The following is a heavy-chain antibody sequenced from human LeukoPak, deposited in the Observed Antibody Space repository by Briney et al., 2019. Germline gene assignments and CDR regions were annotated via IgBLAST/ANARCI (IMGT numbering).Heavy chain of an antibody. CDR1: GFTFSNAW. J-gene: IGHJ4*02. Sequence: GGSLRLSCAASGFTFSNAWMSWVRQAPGKGLEWVGRIKSKTDGGTTDYAAPVKGRFTISRDDSKNPLYLQMNSLKTEDTAVYYCTGQSVRGVKYYFDYWGQGTLVTVSS. D-gene: IGHD3-10*01. CDR2: IKSKTDGGTT. CDR3: TGQSVRGVKYYFDY. V-gene: IGHV3-15*01.